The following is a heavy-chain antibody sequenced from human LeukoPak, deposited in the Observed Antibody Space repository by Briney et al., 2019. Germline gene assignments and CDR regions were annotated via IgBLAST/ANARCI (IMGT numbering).Heavy chain of an antibody. V-gene: IGHV4-39*01. CDR3: ASAGSYSVDY. J-gene: IGHJ4*02. CDR2: TYYSGST. CDR1: GGSISSSSYY. D-gene: IGHD1-26*01. Sequence: SETLPLTCTVSGGSISSSSYYWGWIRQPPGKGLGWIGSTYYSGSTYYNPSLESRVTISVDTSKNQFSLKLSSVTAADTAVYYCASAGSYSVDYWGQGTLVTVSS.